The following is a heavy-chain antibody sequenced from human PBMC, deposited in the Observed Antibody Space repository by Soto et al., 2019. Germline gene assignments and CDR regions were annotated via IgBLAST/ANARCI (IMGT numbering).Heavy chain of an antibody. D-gene: IGHD3-10*01. CDR1: GYTFTSYY. Sequence: QVQLVQSGAEVKKPGASVKVSCKASGYTFTSYYMHWVRQAPGQGREWMGIINPSGGSTSYAQKFQGRVTMTRDTSTSTVDMELSSLRSEDTAVYYCARGGRITMVRGVIITSFDYWGQGTLVTVSS. CDR2: INPSGGST. J-gene: IGHJ4*02. CDR3: ARGGRITMVRGVIITSFDY. V-gene: IGHV1-46*03.